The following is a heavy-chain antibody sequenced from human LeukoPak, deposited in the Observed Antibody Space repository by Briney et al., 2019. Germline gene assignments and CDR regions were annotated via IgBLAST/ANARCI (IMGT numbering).Heavy chain of an antibody. V-gene: IGHV4-39*07. CDR1: GGAISSGSYY. D-gene: IGHD6-13*01. CDR3: ARASQAAAATFDY. J-gene: IGHJ4*02. CDR2: IYYTGST. Sequence: PSETLSLTCTVSGGAISSGSYYWGWLRQPPGKGLEWIGNIYYTGSTDYNPSLRSRVTISVDTSKNQFSLKLSSVTAADTAVYYCARASQAAAATFDYWGQGTLVTVSS.